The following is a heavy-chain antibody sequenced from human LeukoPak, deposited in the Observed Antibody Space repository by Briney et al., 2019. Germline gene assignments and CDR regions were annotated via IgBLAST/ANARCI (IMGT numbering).Heavy chain of an antibody. V-gene: IGHV3-7*03. D-gene: IGHD2-2*01. CDR2: INRDGSER. CDR3: SKAPCSSASCYYDY. Sequence: PGGSLRLSCAASGFTFSNYWMTWVRQAPGKGLEWVANINRDGSERYYVDSVKGRFTISRDDAKSSLYLQMNSLRAEDTAVYYCSKAPCSSASCYYDYWGQGTLVTVSS. CDR1: GFTFSNYW. J-gene: IGHJ4*02.